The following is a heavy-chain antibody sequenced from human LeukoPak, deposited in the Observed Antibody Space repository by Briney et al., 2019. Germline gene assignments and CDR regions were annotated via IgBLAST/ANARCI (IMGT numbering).Heavy chain of an antibody. J-gene: IGHJ4*02. CDR3: ARDLGPPGWYIFDY. D-gene: IGHD6-19*01. V-gene: IGHV1-2*02. CDR1: GYTFTGYY. CDR2: INPNSGGT. Sequence: GASVKVSCKASGYTFTGYYMHWVRQAPGQGLEWMGWINPNSGGTNYAQKFQGRVTMTRDTSISTAYMELSRLRSDDTAVYYCARDLGPPGWYIFDYWGQGTLVTVSS.